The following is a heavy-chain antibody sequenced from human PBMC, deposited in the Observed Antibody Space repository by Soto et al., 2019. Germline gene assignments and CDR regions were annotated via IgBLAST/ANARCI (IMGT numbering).Heavy chain of an antibody. CDR2: IGRRSDI. V-gene: IGHV3-21*01. Sequence: GGSLRLSCEASGFSFSAYIMHWVRQSPGKGLEWVSSIGRRSDIYYADSVKGRFTISRDNAKNSVSLQMNSLRDEDTAVYYCAREETAWPLAYGLDVWGQGTTVTVSS. CDR3: AREETAWPLAYGLDV. J-gene: IGHJ6*02. CDR1: GFSFSAYI. D-gene: IGHD2-21*02.